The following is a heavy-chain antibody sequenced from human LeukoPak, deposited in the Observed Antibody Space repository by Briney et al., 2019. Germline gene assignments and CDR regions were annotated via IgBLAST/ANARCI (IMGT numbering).Heavy chain of an antibody. CDR2: ISYDGSNK. V-gene: IGHV3-30*03. D-gene: IGHD1-26*01. Sequence: GGSLRLSCAASGFTFSSYSMNWVRQAPGKGLEWVAVISYDGSNKYYADSVKGRFTISRDNAKNTLYLQMNSLRAEDTAVYYCAISGGYWAWAHWGQGTLVTVSS. J-gene: IGHJ4*02. CDR1: GFTFSSYS. CDR3: AISGGYWAWAH.